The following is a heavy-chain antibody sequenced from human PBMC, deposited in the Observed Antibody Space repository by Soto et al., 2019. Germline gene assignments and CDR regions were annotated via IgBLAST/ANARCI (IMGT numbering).Heavy chain of an antibody. CDR1: GGSISSYY. Sequence: QVQLQESGPGLVKPSETLSLTCTVSGGSISSYYWSWIRQPPGKGLEWIGYIYYSGSTNYNPSLKSRVTISVDTSKNQFSLKLSSVTAADTAVYYCARIAVAYYMDVWGKGTTVTVSS. D-gene: IGHD6-19*01. CDR2: IYYSGST. V-gene: IGHV4-59*01. J-gene: IGHJ6*03. CDR3: ARIAVAYYMDV.